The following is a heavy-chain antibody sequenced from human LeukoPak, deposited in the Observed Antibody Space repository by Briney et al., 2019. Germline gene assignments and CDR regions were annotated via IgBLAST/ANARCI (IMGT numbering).Heavy chain of an antibody. Sequence: GGSLRLSCAASGFTFNHAWMSWVRQAPGKGLEWVGRIKSKTDGATTEYAAPVKGRFTISRDDSKNTLYLQTNSLKTEDTAVYYCTTVGSSRYYYYFDYWGQGSLVTVSS. CDR1: GFTFNHAW. CDR2: IKSKTDGATT. J-gene: IGHJ4*02. CDR3: TTVGSSRYYYYFDY. V-gene: IGHV3-15*01. D-gene: IGHD3-22*01.